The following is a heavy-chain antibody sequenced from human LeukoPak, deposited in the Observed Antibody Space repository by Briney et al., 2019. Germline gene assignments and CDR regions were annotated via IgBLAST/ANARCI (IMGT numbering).Heavy chain of an antibody. J-gene: IGHJ4*02. D-gene: IGHD3-22*01. Sequence: PSETLSLTCTVSGGSISSYYWSWIRQPPVKGLEWIGYIYYSGSTNYNPSLKSRVTISVDTSKNQFSLKLSSVTAADTAVYYCASGGGDYYDSSGYYYVYGYWGQGTLVTVSS. V-gene: IGHV4-59*01. CDR2: IYYSGST. CDR1: GGSISSYY. CDR3: ASGGGDYYDSSGYYYVYGY.